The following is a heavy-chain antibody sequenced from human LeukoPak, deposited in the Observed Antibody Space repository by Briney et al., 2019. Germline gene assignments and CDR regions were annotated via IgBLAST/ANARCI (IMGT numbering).Heavy chain of an antibody. CDR2: INPSGGST. CDR3: AREASVAARPFDY. V-gene: IGHV1-46*01. Sequence: ASVKVSCTAYGYTFTSYYMHWVRQAPGQGLEWMGIINPSGGSTSYAQKFQGRGTMTRDTSTSTVYMELSSLRSEDTAVYYCAREASVAARPFDYWGQGTLVTVSS. J-gene: IGHJ4*02. D-gene: IGHD6-6*01. CDR1: GYTFTSYY.